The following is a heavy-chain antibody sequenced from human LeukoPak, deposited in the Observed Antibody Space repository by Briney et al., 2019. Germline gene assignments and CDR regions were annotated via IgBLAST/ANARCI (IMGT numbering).Heavy chain of an antibody. V-gene: IGHV4-30-4*01. CDR2: IYYSRST. CDR1: GASISSGGYY. CDR3: ARDGYNSGYFDY. D-gene: IGHD5-24*01. Sequence: PSETLPLTCTVSGASISSGGYYWNWIRQPPGKGLEWIGYIYYSRSTSYSPSLKSRLTISVDTSKNQFSLKLSSVAAADTAVYYCARDGYNSGYFDYWGQGTLVTVSS. J-gene: IGHJ4*02.